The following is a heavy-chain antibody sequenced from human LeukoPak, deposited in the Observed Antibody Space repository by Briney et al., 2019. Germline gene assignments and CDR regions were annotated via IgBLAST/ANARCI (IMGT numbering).Heavy chain of an antibody. J-gene: IGHJ5*02. CDR1: GGSFSGYY. V-gene: IGHV4-34*01. D-gene: IGHD3-10*01. CDR3: ARGSYLYGSGIPTYENNWFDP. CDR2: INHSGST. Sequence: SETLSLTCAVYGGSFSGYYWSWIRQPPGKGLEWIGEINHSGSTNYNPSLKSRVTISVDTSKNQFSLKLSSVTAADTAVYYCARGSYLYGSGIPTYENNWFDPWGQGTLVTVSS.